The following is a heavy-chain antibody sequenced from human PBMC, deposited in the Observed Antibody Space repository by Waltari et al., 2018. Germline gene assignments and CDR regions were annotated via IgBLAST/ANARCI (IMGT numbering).Heavy chain of an antibody. V-gene: IGHV4-59*01. CDR1: GGSISSYY. CDR2: IYYSGST. Sequence: QVQLQESGPGLVKPSETLSLTCTVSGGSISSYYWSWTRQPPGKGLEWIGYIYYSGSTNYNPSLKSRVTISVDTSKNQFSLKLSSVTAADTAVYYCARDRRGRSGYMDYWGQGTLVTVSS. CDR3: ARDRRGRSGYMDY. D-gene: IGHD3-22*01. J-gene: IGHJ4*02.